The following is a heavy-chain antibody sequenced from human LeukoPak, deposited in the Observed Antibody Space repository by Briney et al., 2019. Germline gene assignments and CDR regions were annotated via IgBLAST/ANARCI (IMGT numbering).Heavy chain of an antibody. Sequence: GGSLRLSCAASGFTFSSYGMHWVRQAPGKGLEWVAFIRYDGSNKYYADSVKGRFTISRDNSKNTLYLQMNSLRAEDTAVYYCAKGALHYGHYLIGAFGIWGQGTMVTVSS. D-gene: IGHD4-17*01. CDR2: IRYDGSNK. CDR3: AKGALHYGHYLIGAFGI. J-gene: IGHJ3*02. V-gene: IGHV3-30*02. CDR1: GFTFSSYG.